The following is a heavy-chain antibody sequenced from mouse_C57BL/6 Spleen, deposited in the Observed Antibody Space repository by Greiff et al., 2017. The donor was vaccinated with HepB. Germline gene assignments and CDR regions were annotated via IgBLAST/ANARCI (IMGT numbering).Heavy chain of an antibody. CDR2: ISSGGDYI. CDR1: GFTFSSYA. Sequence: EVKLVESGEGLVKPGGSLKLSCAASGFTFSSYAMSWVRQTPEKRLEWVAYISSGGDYIYYADTVKGRFTISRDNARNTLYLQMSSLKSEDTAMYYCTRDEGTTVVGYFDYWGQGTTLTVSS. J-gene: IGHJ2*01. CDR3: TRDEGTTVVGYFDY. V-gene: IGHV5-9-1*02. D-gene: IGHD1-1*01.